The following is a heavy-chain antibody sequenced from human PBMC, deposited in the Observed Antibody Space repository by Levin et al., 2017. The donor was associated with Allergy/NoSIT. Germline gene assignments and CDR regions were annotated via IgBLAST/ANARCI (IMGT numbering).Heavy chain of an antibody. CDR3: ATGDDFWSGSLDV. CDR1: GGSVTNFNYY. J-gene: IGHJ6*04. CDR2: IYYSGST. Sequence: SETLSLTCTVSGGSVTNFNYYWSWIRQSPGKGLEWIGYIYYSGSTNYNPSLKSRVTISVDTSTNQFFLKLTSVTAADTAVYYCATGDDFWSGSLDVWGKGTTVTVSS. D-gene: IGHD3-3*01. V-gene: IGHV4-61*01.